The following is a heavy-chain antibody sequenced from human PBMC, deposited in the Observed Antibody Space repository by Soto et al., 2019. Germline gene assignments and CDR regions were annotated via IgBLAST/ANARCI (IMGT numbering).Heavy chain of an antibody. CDR3: ATQMTTSQDAFDI. D-gene: IGHD4-4*01. V-gene: IGHV5-51*01. J-gene: IGHJ3*02. Sequence: GESLKISCKTSGYVFTAYWIGWVRQMPGKGLEWMGIIYPGGDSDTRYSQSSQGQVTISADKSITTAYLRWNSLKASDTAMYYCATQMTTSQDAFDIWGQGTMVTVSS. CDR2: IYPGGDSDT. CDR1: GYVFTAYW.